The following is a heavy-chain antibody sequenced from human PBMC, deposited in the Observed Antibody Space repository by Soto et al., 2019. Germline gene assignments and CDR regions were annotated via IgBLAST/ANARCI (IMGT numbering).Heavy chain of an antibody. CDR2: LSDSGGCI. J-gene: IGHJ4*02. Sequence: GGSLRLSCAASGFTLSNFAMNWVRQAPGKGLEWVSGLSDSGGCIYYADSVKGRFTISRDISMNTLYLQMNTLRAEDTAIYYCAKVSSSWYAGFFDLWGQGTLVTVS. CDR3: AKVSSSWYAGFFDL. CDR1: GFTLSNFA. V-gene: IGHV3-23*01. D-gene: IGHD2-8*01.